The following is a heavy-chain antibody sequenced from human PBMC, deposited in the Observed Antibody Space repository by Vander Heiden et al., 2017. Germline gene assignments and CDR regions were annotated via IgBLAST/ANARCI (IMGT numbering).Heavy chain of an antibody. Sequence: EVQLLDSGGGLVQPGGSLRLSCGASGFPFPTYSMGWVRQAPGKGLEWVSSVSGTDGSTYYADSVRGRFTISRDISNNTLFLQMNSLRAEDTAVYYCAKMRSVQYGDYLYYFDYWGQGALVTVSS. J-gene: IGHJ4*02. CDR3: AKMRSVQYGDYLYYFDY. V-gene: IGHV3-23*01. CDR2: VSGTDGST. D-gene: IGHD4-17*01. CDR1: GFPFPTYS.